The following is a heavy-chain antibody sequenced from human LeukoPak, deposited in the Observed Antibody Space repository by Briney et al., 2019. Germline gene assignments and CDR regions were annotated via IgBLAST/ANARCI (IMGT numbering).Heavy chain of an antibody. CDR2: ISSSGST. Sequence: SETLSLTCTLSWVSINAYWWSWIRQPPGKGLEWIGYISSSGSTNYNPSLKSRVTISLATSKTHFSLNHNSVTTADTAMYYCAGLHFAASEEFDPWGQGSLVTVSS. V-gene: IGHV4-59*08. CDR1: WVSINAYW. D-gene: IGHD6-13*01. J-gene: IGHJ5*02. CDR3: AGLHFAASEEFDP.